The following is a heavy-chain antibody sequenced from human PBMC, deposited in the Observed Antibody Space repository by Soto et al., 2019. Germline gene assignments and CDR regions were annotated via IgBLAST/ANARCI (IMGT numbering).Heavy chain of an antibody. Sequence: PSETLSLTCTVSGGSISSSSYYWGWIRQPPGKGLEWIGSIYYSGSTYYNPSLKSRVTISVDTSKNLFSLKLSSVTAADTAIYYCARNSTYYSWLDPWGQGTLVTVSS. CDR2: IYYSGST. D-gene: IGHD4-4*01. CDR1: GGSISSSSYY. CDR3: ARNSTYYSWLDP. V-gene: IGHV4-39*01. J-gene: IGHJ5*02.